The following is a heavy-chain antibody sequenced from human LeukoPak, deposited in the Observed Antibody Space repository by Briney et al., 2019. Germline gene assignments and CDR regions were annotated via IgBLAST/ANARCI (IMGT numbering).Heavy chain of an antibody. D-gene: IGHD3-3*01. Sequence: ASVKVSCKASGYTFTSYGISWVRQAPGQGLEWMGWISAYNGNTNYAQELQGRVTMTTDTSTSTAYMELRSLRSDDTAVYYCARAGFFNPPQAFDIWGQGTMVTVSS. J-gene: IGHJ3*02. CDR1: GYTFTSYG. CDR2: ISAYNGNT. CDR3: ARAGFFNPPQAFDI. V-gene: IGHV1-18*04.